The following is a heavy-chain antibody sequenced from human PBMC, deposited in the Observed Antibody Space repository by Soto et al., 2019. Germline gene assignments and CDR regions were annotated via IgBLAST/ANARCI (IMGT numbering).Heavy chain of an antibody. CDR3: GRLPAYGRNTAYLVF. CDR1: GYSFTSHW. D-gene: IGHD2-21*01. CDR2: IYPGDSDA. J-gene: IGHJ4*01. V-gene: IGHV5-51*01. Sequence: GASLQISCKGSGYSFTSHWIGWVRQMPGKGLEWMGIIYPGDSDARYSPSFQGQVTISADKSISTAYVQWSSLRASDTAMYYCGRLPAYGRNTAYLVFWDPGTLLTGSS.